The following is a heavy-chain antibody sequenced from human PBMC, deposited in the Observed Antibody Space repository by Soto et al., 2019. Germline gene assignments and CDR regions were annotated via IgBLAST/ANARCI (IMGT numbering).Heavy chain of an antibody. CDR3: ARRGGYPTIDY. CDR1: GGSISSSSYY. D-gene: IGHD1-26*01. CDR2: IYYSGST. Sequence: QLQLQESGPGLVKPSETLSLTCTVSGGSISSSSYYWGWIRQPPGKGLEWIGSIYYSGSTYYNPSLKSRVIISVDTSKNQFSLKLSSVTAADTAVYYCARRGGYPTIDYWGQGTLVTVSS. V-gene: IGHV4-39*01. J-gene: IGHJ4*02.